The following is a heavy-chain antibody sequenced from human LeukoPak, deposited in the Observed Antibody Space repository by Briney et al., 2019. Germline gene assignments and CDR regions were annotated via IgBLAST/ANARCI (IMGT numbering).Heavy chain of an antibody. CDR2: IYSGGST. Sequence: PGGSLRLSCAASGFTFSSYAMSWVRQAPGKGLKWVSVIYSGGSTYYADSVKGRFTISRDNSKNTLYLQMNSLRAEDTAVYYCARDGSDNRGSSPWDYYYGMDVWGQGTTVTVSS. V-gene: IGHV3-66*01. CDR1: GFTFSSYA. CDR3: ARDGSDNRGSSPWDYYYGMDV. J-gene: IGHJ6*02. D-gene: IGHD6-13*01.